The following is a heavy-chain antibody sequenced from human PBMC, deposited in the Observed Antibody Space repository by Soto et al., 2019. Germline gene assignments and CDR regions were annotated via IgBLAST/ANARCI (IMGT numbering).Heavy chain of an antibody. D-gene: IGHD1-26*01. J-gene: IGHJ5*02. V-gene: IGHV4-61*01. Sequence: PSETLSLTCTVSGGSVSSGSYYWSWIRQPPGKGLEWIGYIYYSGSTNYNPSLKSRVTISVDTSKNQFSLKLSSVTAADTAVYYCAREARSGNWFDPWGQGTLVTVS. CDR3: AREARSGNWFDP. CDR2: IYYSGST. CDR1: GGSVSSGSYY.